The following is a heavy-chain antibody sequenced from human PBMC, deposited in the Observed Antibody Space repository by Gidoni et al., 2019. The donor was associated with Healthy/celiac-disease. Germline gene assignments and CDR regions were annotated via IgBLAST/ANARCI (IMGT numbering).Heavy chain of an antibody. J-gene: IGHJ6*02. CDR1: GFTFSSYG. V-gene: IGHV3-33*01. D-gene: IGHD6-19*01. CDR2: IWYDGSNK. Sequence: SGFTFSSYGMHWVRQAPGKGLEWVAVIWYDGSNKYYADSVKGRFTISRDNSKNTLYLQMNSLRAEDTAVYYCARDPGHSSGWSGGFVYYYYGMDVWGQGTTVTVSS. CDR3: ARDPGHSSGWSGGFVYYYYGMDV.